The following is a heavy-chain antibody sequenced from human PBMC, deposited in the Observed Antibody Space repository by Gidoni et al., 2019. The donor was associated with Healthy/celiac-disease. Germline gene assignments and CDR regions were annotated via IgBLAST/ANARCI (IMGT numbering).Heavy chain of an antibody. Sequence: QLQLQESGPGLVKPSETLSLTCTVSGGSISSSSYYWGWIRQPPGKGLEWIGSIYYSGSTYYNPSLKSRVTISVDTSKNQFSLKLSSVTAADTAVYYCARHWDTSSSWYDAFDIWGQGTMVTVSS. J-gene: IGHJ3*02. V-gene: IGHV4-39*01. CDR3: ARHWDTSSSWYDAFDI. CDR2: IYYSGST. D-gene: IGHD6-13*01. CDR1: GGSISSSSYY.